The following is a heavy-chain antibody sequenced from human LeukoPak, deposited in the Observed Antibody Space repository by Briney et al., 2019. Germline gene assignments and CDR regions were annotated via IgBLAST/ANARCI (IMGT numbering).Heavy chain of an antibody. Sequence: SVKVSCKASGGTFSSYAISWVRQAPGQGLEWMGGIIPIFGTANYAQKFQGRVTITADESTSTAYMELSSLRSEDTAVYYCARGWGSGLGKEYFQHWGQGTLVTVSS. V-gene: IGHV1-69*13. CDR3: ARGWGSGLGKEYFQH. J-gene: IGHJ1*01. CDR1: GGTFSSYA. D-gene: IGHD6-19*01. CDR2: IIPIFGTA.